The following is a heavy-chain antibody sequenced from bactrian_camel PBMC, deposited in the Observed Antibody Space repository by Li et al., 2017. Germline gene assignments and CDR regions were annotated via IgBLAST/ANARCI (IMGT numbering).Heavy chain of an antibody. CDR2: INGGGGTT. CDR1: GFTFSNYA. D-gene: IGHD1*01. CDR3: TKAHEFGLASGY. J-gene: IGHJ6*01. Sequence: VQLVESGGGSVQAGGSLKLSCGASGFTFSNYAMNWVRQAPGKGLEWVSLINGGGGTTYYANSVKGRFTISRDNVKNTLYLQLNNLKTEDTAMYYCTKAHEFGLASGYWGQGTRVTV. V-gene: IGHV3S40*01.